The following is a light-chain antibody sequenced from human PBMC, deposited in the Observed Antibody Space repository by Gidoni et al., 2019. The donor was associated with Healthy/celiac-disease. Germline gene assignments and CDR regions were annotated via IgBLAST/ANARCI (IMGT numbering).Light chain of an antibody. CDR3: QQCYSTPPLT. Sequence: DIQMTRSPSSLSASVGDRVTITCRASKSISSYLTWYQQKPGKAPKLLIYAASSLQSGVPSRFSGSGSGTDFTLTISSLQPEDFATYYCQQCYSTPPLTFGGGTKVEIK. J-gene: IGKJ4*01. CDR2: AAS. CDR1: KSISSY. V-gene: IGKV1-39*01.